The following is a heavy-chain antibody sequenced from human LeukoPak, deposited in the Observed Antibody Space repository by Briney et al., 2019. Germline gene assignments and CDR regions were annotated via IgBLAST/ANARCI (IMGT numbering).Heavy chain of an antibody. CDR1: GGSISDYY. J-gene: IGHJ4*02. CDR3: AREEMPGKFDY. D-gene: IGHD5-24*01. Sequence: PSETLSLTCSVSGGSISDYYWGWIRQPPGKRLEWIGEIYHSGNTNYNPSLKSRVAISLDKSSNQFSLRLTSVTAADTAMYFCAREEMPGKFDYWGQGILVTVSS. V-gene: IGHV4-59*12. CDR2: IYHSGNT.